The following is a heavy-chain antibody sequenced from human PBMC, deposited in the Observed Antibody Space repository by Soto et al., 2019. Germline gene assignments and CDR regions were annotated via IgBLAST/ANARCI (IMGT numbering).Heavy chain of an antibody. J-gene: IGHJ3*02. CDR3: ARQDDSSGYRDPLDAFDI. CDR2: IYPGDSDT. D-gene: IGHD3-22*01. V-gene: IGHV5-51*01. Sequence: PGESLKISCKGSGYSFTSYWIGWVRQMPGKGLEWMGIIYPGDSDTRYSPSFQGQVTISADKSISTAYLQWSSLKASDTAMYYCARQDDSSGYRDPLDAFDIWGRGTMVTVSS. CDR1: GYSFTSYW.